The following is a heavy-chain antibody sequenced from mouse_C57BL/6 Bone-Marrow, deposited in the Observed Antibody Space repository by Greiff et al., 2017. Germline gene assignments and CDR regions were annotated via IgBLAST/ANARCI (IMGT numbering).Heavy chain of an antibody. Sequence: QVQLQQPGAELVRPGTSVKLSCKASGYTFTSYWMHWVKQRPGQGLEWIGVIDPSDSYTNYNQKFKGKATFTVDTSSSTAYMQLSSLTAEDAAVYCCAREGCPFAYWGQGTLVTVSA. V-gene: IGHV1-59*01. CDR1: GYTFTSYW. CDR3: AREGCPFAY. J-gene: IGHJ3*01. CDR2: IDPSDSYT.